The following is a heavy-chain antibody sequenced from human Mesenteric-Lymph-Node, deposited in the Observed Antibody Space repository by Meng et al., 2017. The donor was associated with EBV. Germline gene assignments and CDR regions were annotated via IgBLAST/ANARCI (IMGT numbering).Heavy chain of an antibody. CDR1: GFTFSTDG. J-gene: IGHJ4*02. D-gene: IGHD6-19*01. CDR2: IWYDGSHK. Sequence: QAPLVGSGGGVVQPGRSLTLSCAASGFTFSTDGMHWVRQAPGKGLEWVAVIWYDGSHKYYADSVKGRSSISRDNSKNTLYLQMNSLRGEDTAVYYCAREGSSGWYPDYWGQGTLVTVSS. V-gene: IGHV3-33*01. CDR3: AREGSSGWYPDY.